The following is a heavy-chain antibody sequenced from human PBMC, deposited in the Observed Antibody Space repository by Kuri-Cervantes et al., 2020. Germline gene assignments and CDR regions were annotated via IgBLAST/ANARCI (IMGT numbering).Heavy chain of an antibody. Sequence: ASVKVSCKASGYTFTSYDINWVRQATGQGLEWMGWMNPNSGNTGYAQKFQGRVTMTRNTSISTAYMELSSLRSEDTAVYYCARAGYYGVDYYYYYYMDVWGKGTTVTVSS. CDR2: MNPNSGNT. V-gene: IGHV1-8*02. J-gene: IGHJ6*03. CDR1: GYTFTSYD. CDR3: ARAGYYGVDYYYYYYMDV. D-gene: IGHD3-10*01.